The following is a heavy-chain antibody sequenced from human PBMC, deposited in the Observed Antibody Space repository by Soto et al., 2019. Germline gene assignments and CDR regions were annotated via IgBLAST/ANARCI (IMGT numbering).Heavy chain of an antibody. D-gene: IGHD6-19*01. J-gene: IGHJ4*02. CDR2: ISYDGSNK. CDR1: GFTFSSYG. CDR3: XXXHGSGWYLGGYYXXY. V-gene: IGHV3-30*03. Sequence: QVQLVESGGGVVQPGRSLRLSCAASGFTFSSYGMHWVRQAPGKGLEWVAVISYDGSNKYYADSVKGRFTISRDNSKNTLYLQMNSLRAEDTAVYXXXXXHGSGWYLGGYYXXYWGQGTLVTXSS.